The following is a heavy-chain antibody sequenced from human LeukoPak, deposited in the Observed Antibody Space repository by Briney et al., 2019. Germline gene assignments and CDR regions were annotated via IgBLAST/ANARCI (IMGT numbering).Heavy chain of an antibody. V-gene: IGHV1-18*01. CDR3: ARVPLGYCSGGSCGSPSHYFDY. CDR2: ISAYNGNT. CDR1: GYTFTSYG. D-gene: IGHD2-15*01. J-gene: IGHJ4*02. Sequence: VASVKVSCKASGYTFTSYGISWVRQAPGQGLEWMGWISAYNGNTNYAQKLQGRVTMTTDTSTSTAYMELRSLRSEDTAVYYCARVPLGYCSGGSCGSPSHYFDYWGQGTLVTVSS.